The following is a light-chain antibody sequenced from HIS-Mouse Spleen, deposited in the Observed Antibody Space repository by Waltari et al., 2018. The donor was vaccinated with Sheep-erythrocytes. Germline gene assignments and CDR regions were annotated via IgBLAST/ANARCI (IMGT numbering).Light chain of an antibody. Sequence: SYELTQPPSVSVSLGQTASITCSGDKLGDKYACWYHQKPGQSPVLVIYQDSKRPSGIPERFSGSNSGNTATLTISGTQAMDEADYYCQAWDSSTVVFGGGTKLTVL. CDR3: QAWDSSTVV. J-gene: IGLJ2*01. V-gene: IGLV3-1*01. CDR1: KLGDKY. CDR2: QDS.